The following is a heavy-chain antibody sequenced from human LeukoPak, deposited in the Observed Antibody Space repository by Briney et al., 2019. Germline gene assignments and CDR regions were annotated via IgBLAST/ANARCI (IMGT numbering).Heavy chain of an antibody. CDR3: ATGPLSVYGSGSYSKDDY. Sequence: ASVKVSCKVSGYTLTELSMHWVRQAPGKGLEWMGGFDPEDGETIYAQKFQGRVTMTEDTSTDTAYMELSSLRSEDTAVYYCATGPLSVYGSGSYSKDDYWGQGTLVTVSS. D-gene: IGHD3-10*01. V-gene: IGHV1-24*01. CDR1: GYTLTELS. J-gene: IGHJ4*02. CDR2: FDPEDGET.